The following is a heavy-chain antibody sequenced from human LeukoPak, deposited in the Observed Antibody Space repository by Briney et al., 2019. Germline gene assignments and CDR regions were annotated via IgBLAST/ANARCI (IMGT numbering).Heavy chain of an antibody. CDR2: IYASGGA. CDR1: GFDVNDNF. CDR3: VRHHDY. V-gene: IGHV3-53*01. J-gene: IGHJ4*02. Sequence: GGSLRLSCVASGFDVNDNFMLWIRQAPGRGLEWISIIYASGGAFHSESVKGRFSAFRDTSKNTIFLQMNNLRAADTAMYYCVRHHDYWGQGTLVTVSS.